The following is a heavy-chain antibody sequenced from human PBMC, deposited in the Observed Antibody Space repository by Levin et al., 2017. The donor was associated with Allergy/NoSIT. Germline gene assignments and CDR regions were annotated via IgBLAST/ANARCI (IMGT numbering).Heavy chain of an antibody. CDR2: IYYTGST. CDR1: GGSISDYY. Sequence: PSETLSLTCTVSGGSISDYYWNWIRQSPERGLEWIAYIYYTGSTNYNPSLKSRVTISVDTSKNQFSLRLTSVTAADTAVYYCARHLRTGNMGVDAFDIWGQGTMVTVSS. J-gene: IGHJ3*02. D-gene: IGHD7-27*01. V-gene: IGHV4-59*08. CDR3: ARHLRTGNMGVDAFDI.